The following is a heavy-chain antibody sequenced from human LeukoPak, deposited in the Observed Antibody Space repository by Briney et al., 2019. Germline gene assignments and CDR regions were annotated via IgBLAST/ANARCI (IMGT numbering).Heavy chain of an antibody. Sequence: SGGSLRLSCAASGFSVSNNGISWVRQAPGKRLEWVSGISGNSDVTWYADSVKGRFTISRDNSKNTLYLQMNSLRAEDTAVYYCAREDYDILTGPIDYWGQGTLVTVSS. V-gene: IGHV3-66*01. D-gene: IGHD3-9*01. CDR1: GFSVSNNG. J-gene: IGHJ4*02. CDR3: AREDYDILTGPIDY. CDR2: ISGNSDVT.